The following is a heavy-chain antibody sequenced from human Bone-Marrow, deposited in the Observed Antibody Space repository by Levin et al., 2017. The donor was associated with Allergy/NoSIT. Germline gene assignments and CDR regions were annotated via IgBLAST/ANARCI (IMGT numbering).Heavy chain of an antibody. CDR3: ARDQSSSGYYYGMDV. Sequence: LSGGSLRLSCAASGFTLSSYAMNWVRQAPGKGLEWVAVISYDGSNKHYADSVKGRFTISRENSKNTLYLQMNSLRAEDTAVYYCARDQSSSGYYYGMDVWGQGTTVTVSS. V-gene: IGHV3-30*04. J-gene: IGHJ6*02. D-gene: IGHD6-19*01. CDR1: GFTLSSYA. CDR2: ISYDGSNK.